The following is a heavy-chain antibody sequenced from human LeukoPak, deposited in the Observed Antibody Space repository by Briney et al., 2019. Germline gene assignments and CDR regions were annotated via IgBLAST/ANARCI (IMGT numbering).Heavy chain of an antibody. D-gene: IGHD4-17*01. Sequence: SETLSLTCGVSGGSISSSYWWSWVRQPPGKGLEWIGEIYHSGSTNYNPSLKSRVTISMDKSKNQFSLNLSSVTAADTAVYYCAREMTTVTGGDYWGQGTLVTVSS. CDR1: GGSISSSYW. J-gene: IGHJ4*02. V-gene: IGHV4-4*02. CDR2: IYHSGST. CDR3: AREMTTVTGGDY.